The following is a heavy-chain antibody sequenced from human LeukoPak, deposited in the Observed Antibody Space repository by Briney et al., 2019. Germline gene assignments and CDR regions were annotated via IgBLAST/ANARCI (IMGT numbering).Heavy chain of an antibody. V-gene: IGHV3-11*01. J-gene: IGHJ6*03. CDR2: ISSNGSTI. D-gene: IGHD3-3*01. CDR3: ARDSNDFWSGYHLYYYYYMDV. Sequence: GGSLRLSCAASGFTFSDYYMSWIRQAPGKGLEWVSYISSNGSTIYYADSVKGRFTISRDNAKNSLYPQMNSLRAEDTAVYYYARDSNDFWSGYHLYYYYYMDVWGKGTTVTVSS. CDR1: GFTFSDYY.